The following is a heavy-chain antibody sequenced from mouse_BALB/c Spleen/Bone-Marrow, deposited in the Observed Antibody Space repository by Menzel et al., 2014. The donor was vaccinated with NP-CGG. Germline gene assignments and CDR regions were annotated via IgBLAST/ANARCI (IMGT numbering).Heavy chain of an antibody. D-gene: IGHD1-1*01. Sequence: EVKLVESGPELVKPGASVKISCKASGYSFTGYFMNWVIRSHGKSLEWIGRINPYNGDSFYNQKFKGKATLTVDKSSSTAHMELRSLASEDSAVYYCARVTTDWYFDVWGAGTTVTVSS. CDR3: ARVTTDWYFDV. J-gene: IGHJ1*01. V-gene: IGHV1-20*02. CDR2: INPYNGDS. CDR1: GYSFTGYF.